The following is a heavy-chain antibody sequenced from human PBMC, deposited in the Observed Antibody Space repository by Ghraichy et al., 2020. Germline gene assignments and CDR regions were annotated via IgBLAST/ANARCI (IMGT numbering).Heavy chain of an antibody. V-gene: IGHV3-11*06. D-gene: IGHD3-10*01. J-gene: IGHJ6*02. CDR3: ARGSGVSRFYYFYGMDV. Sequence: GESLNISCAASGFSLSDYYMSWIRQAPGKGLEWVSYSSSSSSHTNYADSVKGRFTISRDNAKNSLYLQMNSLRAEDTAVYYCARGSGVSRFYYFYGMDVWGQGTAVTVSS. CDR1: GFSLSDYY. CDR2: SSSSSSHT.